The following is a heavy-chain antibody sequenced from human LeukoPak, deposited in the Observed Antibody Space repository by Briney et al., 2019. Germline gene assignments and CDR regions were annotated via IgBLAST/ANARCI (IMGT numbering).Heavy chain of an antibody. Sequence: PSETLSLTCTVSGGSISSYYWTWIRQPPGKGLEWIGYIYCSGTTNYNPSLKSRVTISVDTSKNQFSLKLSSVTAADTAVYYCARDLELERNRWNYFESWGQGTLVTVSS. CDR3: ARDLELERNRWNYFES. CDR1: GGSISSYY. CDR2: IYCSGTT. D-gene: IGHD1-1*01. V-gene: IGHV4-59*01. J-gene: IGHJ4*02.